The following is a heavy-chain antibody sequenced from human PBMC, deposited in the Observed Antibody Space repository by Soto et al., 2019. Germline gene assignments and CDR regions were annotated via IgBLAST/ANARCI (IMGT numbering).Heavy chain of an antibody. Sequence: QVQLQESGPGLVKPSQTLSLTCTVSGGSISSGDYYWCWIRQPPGKGLEWIGYIYYSGSTYYNPSRKSQVTISVDTSKNQCALKLSSVTAADTAVYYCARASWAITMIVVWGQGTLVTVSS. V-gene: IGHV4-30-4*01. D-gene: IGHD3-22*01. CDR1: GGSISSGDYY. CDR3: ARASWAITMIVV. J-gene: IGHJ4*02. CDR2: IYYSGST.